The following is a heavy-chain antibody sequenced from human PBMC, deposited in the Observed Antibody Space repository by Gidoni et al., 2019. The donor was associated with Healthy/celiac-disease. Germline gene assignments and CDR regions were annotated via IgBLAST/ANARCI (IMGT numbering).Heavy chain of an antibody. Sequence: EVQLVQSGAEVKKPGESLKSTCKGCGDSFTSEWIGWVRQMPGKGLEWMGIIYPGDSDTRYSPSFQGQVTISAGKSISTAYLQWSSLKASDTAMYYCARLTTIFGVVIDSLWFDPWGQGTLVTVSS. J-gene: IGHJ5*02. CDR1: GDSFTSEW. V-gene: IGHV5-51*03. D-gene: IGHD3-3*01. CDR3: ARLTTIFGVVIDSLWFDP. CDR2: IYPGDSDT.